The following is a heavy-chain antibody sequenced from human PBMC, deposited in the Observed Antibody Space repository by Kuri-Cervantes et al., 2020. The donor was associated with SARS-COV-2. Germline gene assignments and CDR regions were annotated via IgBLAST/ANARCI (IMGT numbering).Heavy chain of an antibody. Sequence: GESLKISCVASGFTFSTYAMHWVRQAPGKGLEWVAVISYDGSNKYYADSVKGRFTISRDNSDNTLYLQMNRLRAEDTAVYYCATTSGSYYNGAFDYWGQGTLVTVSS. D-gene: IGHD1-26*01. V-gene: IGHV3-30-3*01. CDR1: GFTFSTYA. J-gene: IGHJ4*02. CDR2: ISYDGSNK. CDR3: ATTSGSYYNGAFDY.